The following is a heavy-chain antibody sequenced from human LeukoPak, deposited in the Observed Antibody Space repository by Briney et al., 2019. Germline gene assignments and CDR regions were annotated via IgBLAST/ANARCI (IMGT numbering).Heavy chain of an antibody. V-gene: IGHV1-2*02. Sequence: ASVTVSCKTSGYTFTNYYVHWVRQPPGQGLEWMGYIVPDSGGADYDQKFQGRVTMTRDKSISTVYMELSSLRSDDTAVYYCSTEDKYCSGANCGKYWGQGTLVTVSS. CDR2: IVPDSGGA. CDR3: STEDKYCSGANCGKY. D-gene: IGHD2-15*01. CDR1: GYTFTNYY. J-gene: IGHJ4*02.